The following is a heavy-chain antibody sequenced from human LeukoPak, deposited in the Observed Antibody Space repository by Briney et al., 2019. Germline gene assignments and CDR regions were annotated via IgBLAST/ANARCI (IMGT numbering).Heavy chain of an antibody. CDR3: ARDYYGSGSYYIGEGY. V-gene: IGHV1-2*02. Sequence: GASVKVSCKASGYTFTGYYMHWVRQAPGQGLEWMGWINPNSGGTNYAQKFQGRVTMTRDTSISTAYMELSRLRSDDTAVYYCARDYYGSGSYYIGEGYWGQGTLVTVSS. CDR1: GYTFTGYY. D-gene: IGHD3-10*01. J-gene: IGHJ4*02. CDR2: INPNSGGT.